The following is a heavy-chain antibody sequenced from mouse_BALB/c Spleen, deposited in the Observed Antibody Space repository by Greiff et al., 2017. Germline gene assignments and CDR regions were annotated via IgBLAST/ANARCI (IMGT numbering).Heavy chain of an antibody. CDR1: GFTFSSYT. J-gene: IGHJ2*01. D-gene: IGHD4-1*02. Sequence: DVMLVESGGGLVKPGGSLKLSCAASGFTFSSYTMSWVRQTPEKRLEWVATISSGGSYTYYPDSVKGRFTISRDNAKNTLYLQMSSLKSEDTAMYYCTSQLVDYWGQGTTLTVSS. V-gene: IGHV5-6-4*01. CDR3: TSQLVDY. CDR2: ISSGGSYT.